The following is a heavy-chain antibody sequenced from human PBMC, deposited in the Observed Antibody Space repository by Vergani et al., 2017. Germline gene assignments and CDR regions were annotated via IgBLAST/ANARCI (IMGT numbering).Heavy chain of an antibody. CDR3: AKAGENSSGWYGGVYYYYYMDV. V-gene: IGHV3-23*01. Sequence: EVQLLESGGGLVQPGGSLRLSCAASGFTFSSYAMSWVRQAPGKGLEWVSAISGSGGSTYYADSVKGRFTISRDNSKNTLYLQMNSLRAEDTAVYYCAKAGENSSGWYGGVYYYYYMDVWGKGTTVTVSS. CDR2: ISGSGGST. D-gene: IGHD6-19*01. CDR1: GFTFSSYA. J-gene: IGHJ6*03.